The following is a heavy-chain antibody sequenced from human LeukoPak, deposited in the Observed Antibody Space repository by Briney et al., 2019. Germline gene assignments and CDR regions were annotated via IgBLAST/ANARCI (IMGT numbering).Heavy chain of an antibody. CDR1: GGTFSSYA. D-gene: IGHD1-7*01. Sequence: ASVKVSCKASGGTFSSYAISWVRQAPGQGLEWMGWINTNTGNPTYAQGFTGRFVFSLDTSVSTAYLQISSLKAEDTAVYYCARDPPKNWNSLQFDYWGQGTLVTVSS. CDR2: INTNTGNP. J-gene: IGHJ4*02. CDR3: ARDPPKNWNSLQFDY. V-gene: IGHV7-4-1*02.